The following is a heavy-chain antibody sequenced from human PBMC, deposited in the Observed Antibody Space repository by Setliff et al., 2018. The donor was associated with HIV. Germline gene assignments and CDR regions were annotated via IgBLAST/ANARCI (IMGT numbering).Heavy chain of an antibody. D-gene: IGHD6-19*01. CDR2: INDSGTT. V-gene: IGHV4-34*01. CDR3: ARQPGYSSGWYFTASGFDP. J-gene: IGHJ5*02. Sequence: PSETLSLTRAVYGGSFSGYYWSWIRQPPGKGLEWIGEINDSGTTNYNPSLKSRVTISVDTSKKQFSLKRRSVTAADTAVYYCARQPGYSSGWYFTASGFDPWGQGTLVTVSS. CDR1: GGSFSGYY.